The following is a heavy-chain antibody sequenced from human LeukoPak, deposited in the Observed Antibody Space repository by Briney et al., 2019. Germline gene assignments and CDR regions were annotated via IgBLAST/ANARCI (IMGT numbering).Heavy chain of an antibody. V-gene: IGHV3-30*02. Sequence: PGGSLRLSCVASGFIFSSYGMHWVRQAPGKGLEWVAFIRYDGNNKYYGDSVKGRFTISRDNSKNKLYLRMNSLRAEDTALYYCARDRFLRRPEPADYWGQGTLVTVSS. CDR1: GFIFSSYG. D-gene: IGHD1-14*01. J-gene: IGHJ4*02. CDR2: IRYDGNNK. CDR3: ARDRFLRRPEPADY.